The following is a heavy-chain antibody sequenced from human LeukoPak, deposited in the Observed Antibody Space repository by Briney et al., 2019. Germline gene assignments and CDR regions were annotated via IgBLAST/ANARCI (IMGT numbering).Heavy chain of an antibody. CDR3: ARGERGSGSWDYYYMDV. V-gene: IGHV1-69*06. Sequence: GASVKVSCKASGGTFSSYAISWVRQAPGQGLEWMGGIIPIFGTANYAQKFQGRVTITADKSTSTAYMELSSLRSEDTAVYYCARGERGSGSWDYYYMDVWGKGTTVTVSS. J-gene: IGHJ6*03. CDR1: GGTFSSYA. D-gene: IGHD2-15*01. CDR2: IIPIFGTA.